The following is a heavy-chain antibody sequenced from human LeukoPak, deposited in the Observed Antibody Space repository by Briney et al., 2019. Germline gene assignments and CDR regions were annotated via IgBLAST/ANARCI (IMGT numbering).Heavy chain of an antibody. J-gene: IGHJ5*02. V-gene: IGHV3-7*03. CDR2: IKQDGSEK. CDR1: RFRFSTYW. D-gene: IGHD6-6*01. Sequence: PGGSLRLSCAASRFRFSTYWMTWVRQAPGKGLEWVVNIKQDGSEKYYVDSVKGRFTISRDNAKNSLYLQMNSLRVEDTAVYYCARGEYSSPNWFDPWGQGTLVTVSS. CDR3: ARGEYSSPNWFDP.